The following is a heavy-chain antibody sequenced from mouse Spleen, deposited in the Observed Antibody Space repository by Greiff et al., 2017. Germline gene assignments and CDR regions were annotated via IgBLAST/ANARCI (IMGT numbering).Heavy chain of an antibody. D-gene: IGHD2-3*01. Sequence: EVKVVESGGDLVKPGGSLKLSCAASGFTFSSYGMSWVRQTPDKRLEWVATISSGGSYTYYPDSVKGRFTISRDNAKNTLYLQMSSLKSEDTAMYYCARDGYYLAWFAYWGQGTLVTVSA. V-gene: IGHV5-6*01. CDR1: GFTFSSYG. J-gene: IGHJ3*01. CDR3: ARDGYYLAWFAY. CDR2: ISSGGSYT.